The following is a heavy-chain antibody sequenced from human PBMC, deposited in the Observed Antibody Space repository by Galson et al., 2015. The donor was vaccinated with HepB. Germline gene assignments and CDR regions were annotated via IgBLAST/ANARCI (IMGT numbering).Heavy chain of an antibody. CDR3: ASYAGGQTPLFDP. D-gene: IGHD3-16*01. J-gene: IGHJ5*02. CDR2: IRQDGSEK. CDR1: GFTFSSYW. V-gene: IGHV3-7*03. Sequence: SLRLSCAASGFTFSSYWMSWVRQAPGKGLEWVANIRQDGSEKYYVDSVKGRFTISRDNAKNSLYLQMNSLRAEDTAVYYCASYAGGQTPLFDPWGQGTLVTVSS.